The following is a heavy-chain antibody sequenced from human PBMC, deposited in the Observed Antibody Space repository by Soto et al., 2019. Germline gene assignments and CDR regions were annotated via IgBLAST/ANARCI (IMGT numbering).Heavy chain of an antibody. CDR1: GGSVSSAGYY. CDR2: IYYSGST. Sequence: SLTCTVSGGSVSSAGYYWSWIRQHPGGGLEWIGYIYYSGSTDYNPSLKSRVTISVDMSKNQFSLKLSSVTAADTAVYYCASTYYVSHYYYYGMDVWGQGTTVTVSS. J-gene: IGHJ6*02. CDR3: ASTYYVSHYYYYGMDV. D-gene: IGHD3-10*02. V-gene: IGHV4-31*03.